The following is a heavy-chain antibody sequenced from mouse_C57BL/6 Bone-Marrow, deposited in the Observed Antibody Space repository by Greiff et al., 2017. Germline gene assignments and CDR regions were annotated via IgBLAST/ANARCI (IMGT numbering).Heavy chain of an antibody. CDR1: GYTFTAYT. CDR3: ARRDYGKRWYFDV. J-gene: IGHJ1*03. Sequence: VQLQQSGPELVKPGASVKIPCKASGYTFTAYTMDWVKQSHGKSLEWIGDINPNNGGTIYNQKFKGKATLTVDTSSSTAYMELRSRTSEDTAVYYCARRDYGKRWYFDVWGTGTTVTVSS. V-gene: IGHV1-18*01. D-gene: IGHD2-1*01. CDR2: INPNNGGT.